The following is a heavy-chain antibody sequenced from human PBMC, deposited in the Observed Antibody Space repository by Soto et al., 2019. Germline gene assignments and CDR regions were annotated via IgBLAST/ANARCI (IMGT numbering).Heavy chain of an antibody. J-gene: IGHJ3*02. Sequence: GESLKISCKGSGYSFTSYWIGWVRQMPGKGLEWMGIIYPGDSDTRYSPSFQGQVTISADKSISTAYLQWSSLKASDTAMYYCARRGSGVVVAAAKKSAFDIWGQGTMVTVSS. CDR1: GYSFTSYW. D-gene: IGHD2-15*01. CDR2: IYPGDSDT. V-gene: IGHV5-51*01. CDR3: ARRGSGVVVAAAKKSAFDI.